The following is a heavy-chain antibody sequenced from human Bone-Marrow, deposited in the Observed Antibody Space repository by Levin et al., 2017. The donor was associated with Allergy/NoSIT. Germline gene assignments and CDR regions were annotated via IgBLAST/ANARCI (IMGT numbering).Heavy chain of an antibody. D-gene: IGHD6-13*01. CDR1: GYSFTTYP. Sequence: GESLKISCKASGYSFTTYPVHWVRQAPGQGPEWMGWINTITGNPTYAQGFAGRFVFSLDTSVNTAYLQITSLQTEDTAVYYCAREGARASAGDYWGRGTQVTVSS. V-gene: IGHV7-4-1*02. J-gene: IGHJ4*02. CDR3: AREGARASAGDY. CDR2: INTITGNP.